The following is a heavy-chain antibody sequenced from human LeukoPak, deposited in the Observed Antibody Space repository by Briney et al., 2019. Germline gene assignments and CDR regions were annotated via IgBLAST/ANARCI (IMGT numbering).Heavy chain of an antibody. J-gene: IGHJ6*02. V-gene: IGHV5-51*01. CDR1: GYIFTNYW. CDR2: IYAGDSDT. D-gene: IGHD3-10*01. Sequence: ESLKISCKGSGYIFTNYWIAWVRQMPGKGLEWMGIIYAGDSDTRYSPSFQGQVTITADKSISTAYLQWSSLKASDTAMYYCARPYFFGFYFGMDVWGQGTTVAVSS. CDR3: ARPYFFGFYFGMDV.